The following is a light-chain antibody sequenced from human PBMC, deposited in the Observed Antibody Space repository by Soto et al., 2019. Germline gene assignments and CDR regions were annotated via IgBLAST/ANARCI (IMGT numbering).Light chain of an antibody. Sequence: PVARVTLSCRASQSVSSSYLTWYQQKPGQAPRLLIYGASTRATSIPARFNGSGSGTDFTLTISRLEPQDSAVYFCQQYDRSPRTFGQGTKVDIK. CDR3: QQYDRSPRT. CDR1: QSVSSSY. J-gene: IGKJ1*01. V-gene: IGKV3-20*01. CDR2: GAS.